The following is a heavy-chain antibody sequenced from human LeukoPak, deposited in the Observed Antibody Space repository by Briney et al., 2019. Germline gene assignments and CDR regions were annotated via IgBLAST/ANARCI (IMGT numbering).Heavy chain of an antibody. D-gene: IGHD5-18*01. CDR3: ARDRRYSYGFDY. J-gene: IGHJ4*02. CDR1: GGSISSGGYY. V-gene: IGHV4-31*03. CDR2: IYYSGST. Sequence: SQTLSLTCTVSGGSISSGGYYWSWIRQHPGKGLEWIGYIYYSGSTYYNLSLKSRVTISVDTSKNQFSLKLSSVTAADTAVYYCARDRRYSYGFDYWGQGTLVTVSS.